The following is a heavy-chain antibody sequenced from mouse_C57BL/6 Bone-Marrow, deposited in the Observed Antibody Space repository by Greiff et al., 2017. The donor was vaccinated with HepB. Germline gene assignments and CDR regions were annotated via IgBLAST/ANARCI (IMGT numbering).Heavy chain of an antibody. D-gene: IGHD2-1*01. V-gene: IGHV1-82*01. J-gene: IGHJ3*01. Sequence: VQLQQSGPELVKPGASVKISCKASGYAFSSSWMNWVKQRPGKGLERIGRIYPGDGDTNYNGKFKGKATLTADKSSSTAYMQLSSLTSEDSAVYFCARRYGNYETWFAYWGQGTLVTVSA. CDR1: GYAFSSSW. CDR2: IYPGDGDT. CDR3: ARRYGNYETWFAY.